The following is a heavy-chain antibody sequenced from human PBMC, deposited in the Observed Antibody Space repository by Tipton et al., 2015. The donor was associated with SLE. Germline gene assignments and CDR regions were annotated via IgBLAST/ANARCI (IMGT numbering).Heavy chain of an antibody. CDR2: IYYSGST. V-gene: IGHV4-38-2*01. CDR3: ARQGDYDAFDI. CDR1: GYSISSGYY. D-gene: IGHD4-17*01. J-gene: IGHJ3*02. Sequence: TLSLTCAASGYSISSGYYWGWIRQPPGKGLEWIGSIYYSGSTYYNPSLKSRVTISVDTSKNQFSLKLSSVTAADTAVYYCARQGDYDAFDIWGQGTMVTVSS.